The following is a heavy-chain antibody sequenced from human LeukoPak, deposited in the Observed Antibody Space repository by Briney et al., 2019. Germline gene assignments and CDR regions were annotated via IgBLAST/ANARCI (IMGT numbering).Heavy chain of an antibody. CDR3: AKSSSAERGQQLAN. V-gene: IGHV3-7*02. D-gene: IGHD6-13*01. J-gene: IGHJ4*02. CDR1: GFSYSRYW. CDR2: IKEDGSEK. Sequence: PGGSLRLSCAGTGFSYSRYWMNWVRQAPGKGPEYIANIKEDGSEKYYVDSVKGRFIISRDNARNSLFLQMNSLRVEDTTVYYCAKSSSAERGQQLANWGQGRLVIVSS.